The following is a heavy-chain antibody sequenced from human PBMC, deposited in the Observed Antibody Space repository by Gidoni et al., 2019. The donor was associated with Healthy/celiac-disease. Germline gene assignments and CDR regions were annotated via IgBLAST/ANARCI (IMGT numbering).Heavy chain of an antibody. CDR1: GGSISSSSYY. V-gene: IGHV4-39*01. J-gene: IGHJ4*02. Sequence: QLQLQESGPGLVKPAETQSLTCTVSGGSISSSSYYWGWIRQPPGKGLEWIGSIYYSGSTYYNPSLKSRVTISVDTSKNQFSLKLSSVTAADTAVYYCARTSIAARHFDYWGQGTLVTVSS. CDR3: ARTSIAARHFDY. D-gene: IGHD6-6*01. CDR2: IYYSGST.